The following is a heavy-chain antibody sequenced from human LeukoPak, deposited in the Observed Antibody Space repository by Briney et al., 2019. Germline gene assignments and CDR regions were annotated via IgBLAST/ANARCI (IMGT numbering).Heavy chain of an antibody. J-gene: IGHJ4*02. CDR3: ARGLVAVAGNYGY. CDR2: IYYSGST. V-gene: IGHV4-61*01. CDR1: GGSVSSGSYY. D-gene: IGHD6-19*01. Sequence: SETLSLTCTVSGGSVSSGSYYWSWIRQPPGKGLEWIGYIYYSGSTNYNPSLKSRVTISVDTSKNQFSLKLSSVTAADTAVYYCARGLVAVAGNYGYWGQGTLVTVSS.